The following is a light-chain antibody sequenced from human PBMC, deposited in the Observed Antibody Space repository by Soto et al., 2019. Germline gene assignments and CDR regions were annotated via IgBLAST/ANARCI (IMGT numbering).Light chain of an antibody. CDR1: QSVSSSY. Sequence: IVLPPSPGTLSLSPGERATLSCRASQSVSSSYLAWYQQKPGQAPRLLIYGASNRATGIPDRFSGSGSGTDFTLTISRLEPEDFEVYYCQQYGNSPFTFGGGTKVDIK. CDR2: GAS. J-gene: IGKJ4*01. V-gene: IGKV3-20*01. CDR3: QQYGNSPFT.